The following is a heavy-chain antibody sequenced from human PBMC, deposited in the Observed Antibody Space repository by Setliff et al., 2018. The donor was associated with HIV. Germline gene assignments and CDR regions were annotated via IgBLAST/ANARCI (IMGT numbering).Heavy chain of an antibody. Sequence: SETLSLTCPVSGVSISSHSWTWIRQPPGKGLEWIGYFYYSGSTNYNPSLKGRVTISADTSENQLSLKLSSLTAADTAVYYCARIEGYAYGSNWFDPWAREPWSPSPQ. V-gene: IGHV4-59*11. CDR2: FYYSGST. D-gene: IGHD3-16*01. CDR3: ARIEGYAYGSNWFDP. CDR1: GVSISSHS. J-gene: IGHJ5*02.